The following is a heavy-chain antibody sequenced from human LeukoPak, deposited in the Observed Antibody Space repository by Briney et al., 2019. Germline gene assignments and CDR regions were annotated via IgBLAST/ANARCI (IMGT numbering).Heavy chain of an antibody. J-gene: IGHJ4*02. CDR2: IIPIFGTA. CDR3: ARNKYEYYYDSSGSQTFDY. CDR1: GGTFSSYA. Sequence: ASVKVSCKASGGTFSSYAISWVRQAPGQGLEWMGGIIPIFGTANYAQKFQGRVTITADESTSTAYMELSSLRSEDTAVYYCARNKYEYYYDSSGSQTFDYWGQGTLVTVSS. D-gene: IGHD3-22*01. V-gene: IGHV1-69*13.